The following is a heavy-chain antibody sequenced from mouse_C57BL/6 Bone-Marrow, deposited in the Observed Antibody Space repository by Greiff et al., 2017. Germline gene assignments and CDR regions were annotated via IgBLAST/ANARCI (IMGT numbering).Heavy chain of an antibody. D-gene: IGHD1-1*01. CDR1: GFTFSSYA. CDR3: ARDRYYGSILDY. Sequence: EVKVVESGGGLVKPGGSLKLSCAASGFTFSSYAMSWVRQTPEKRLEWVATISDGGSYTYYPDNVKGRFTISRDNAKNNLYLQMSHLKSEDTAMYYCARDRYYGSILDYWGQGTTLTVSS. V-gene: IGHV5-4*01. J-gene: IGHJ2*01. CDR2: ISDGGSYT.